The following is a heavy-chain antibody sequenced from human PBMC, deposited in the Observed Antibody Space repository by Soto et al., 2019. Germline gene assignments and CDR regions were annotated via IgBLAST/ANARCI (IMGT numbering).Heavy chain of an antibody. J-gene: IGHJ6*02. V-gene: IGHV3-74*01. CDR2: INSDGSST. D-gene: IGHD3-22*01. CDR1: GFTFSSYW. Sequence: GGSLRLSCAASGFTFSSYWMHWVRQAPGKGLVWVSRINSDGSSTSYADSVKGRFTISRDNAKNTLYLQMNSLRAEDTAVYYCASDYYDSSGYYYYYYGMDVWGQGTTVTVSS. CDR3: ASDYYDSSGYYYYYYGMDV.